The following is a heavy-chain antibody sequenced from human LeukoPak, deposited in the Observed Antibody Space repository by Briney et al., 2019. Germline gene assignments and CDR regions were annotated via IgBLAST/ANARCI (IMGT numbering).Heavy chain of an antibody. V-gene: IGHV1-69*13. J-gene: IGHJ4*02. CDR2: IIPIFGTA. CDR1: GGTFSSYA. D-gene: IGHD5-18*01. CDR3: ARVFGLRRGYSYGSLVGAFGY. Sequence: ASVKVSCKASGGTFSSYAISWVRQAPGQGLEWMGGIIPIFGTANYAQKFQGRVTITADESTSTAYMELSSLRSEDTAVYYCARVFGLRRGYSYGSLVGAFGYWGQGTLVTVSS.